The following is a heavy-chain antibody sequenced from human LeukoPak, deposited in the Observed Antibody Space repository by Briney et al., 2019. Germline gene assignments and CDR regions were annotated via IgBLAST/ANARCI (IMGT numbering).Heavy chain of an antibody. D-gene: IGHD2-8*01. J-gene: IGHJ4*02. CDR1: GFIFSDYW. V-gene: IGHV3-30*02. Sequence: GGSLRLSCAASGFIFSDYWMHWVRQAPGKGLEWVAFIRYDGSNKYYADSVKGRFTISRDNSKNTLYLQMNSLRAEDTAVYYCAKAGGFNGYFDYWGQGTLVTVSS. CDR2: IRYDGSNK. CDR3: AKAGGFNGYFDY.